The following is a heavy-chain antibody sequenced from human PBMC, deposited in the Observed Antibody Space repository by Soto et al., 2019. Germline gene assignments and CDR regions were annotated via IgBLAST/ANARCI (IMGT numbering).Heavy chain of an antibody. CDR2: ISGNGRVT. D-gene: IGHD2-21*02. CDR1: GLTFSSNA. CDR3: ANRGDDIQFFQY. J-gene: IGHJ1*01. Sequence: EVQLLESGGGLVQPGGSLRLSCAASGLTFSSNAMSWVRQAPGKGLEWVSTISGNGRVTYYTDSVKGRFTISRDNSKNTLYMQMNSLRAEDTAVYYCANRGDDIQFFQYWGQGTLVTVSS. V-gene: IGHV3-23*01.